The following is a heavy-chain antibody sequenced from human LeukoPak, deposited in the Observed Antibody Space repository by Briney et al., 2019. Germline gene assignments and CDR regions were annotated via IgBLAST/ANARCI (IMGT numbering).Heavy chain of an antibody. CDR1: GDSISSGDYY. D-gene: IGHD1-14*01. V-gene: IGHV4-61*02. Sequence: SETLSLTCTVSGDSISSGDYYWSWIRQPAGKGLEWIGRIYTSGSTNYNPSLKSRVTISVDTSKNQFAPKLTSVTAADTAVYYCARGPYKYDGSGAFDIWGHGTMVTVSS. J-gene: IGHJ3*02. CDR3: ARGPYKYDGSGAFDI. CDR2: IYTSGST.